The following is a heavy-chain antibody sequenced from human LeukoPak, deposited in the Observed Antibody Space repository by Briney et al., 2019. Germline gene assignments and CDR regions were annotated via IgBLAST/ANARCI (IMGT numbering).Heavy chain of an antibody. D-gene: IGHD6-6*01. V-gene: IGHV1-24*01. CDR2: FDPEDGET. CDR3: ATVGDSSSYWFDP. CDR1: GYTLTELS. J-gene: IGHJ5*02. Sequence: ASVKVSCKVSGYTLTELSMHWVRQAPGKGLEWMGGFDPEDGETIYAQKLQGRVTMTEDTSTDTAYMELSSLRSEDTAVYYCATVGDSSSYWFDPWGQGTLVTVSS.